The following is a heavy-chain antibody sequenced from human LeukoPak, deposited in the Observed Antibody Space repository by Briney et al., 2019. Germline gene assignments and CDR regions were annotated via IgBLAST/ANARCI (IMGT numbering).Heavy chain of an antibody. CDR2: INHSGST. V-gene: IGHV4-34*01. CDR3: ARGVYNYGSDCYFDL. Sequence: SETLSLTCAVYGGSFSGYYWSWIRQPPGKGLEWIGEINHSGSTNYNPSLKSRVTISVDTSKNQFSLKLTSATAADTAVYYCARGVYNYGSDCYFDLWGRGTLVTVSS. D-gene: IGHD5-18*01. CDR1: GGSFSGYY. J-gene: IGHJ2*01.